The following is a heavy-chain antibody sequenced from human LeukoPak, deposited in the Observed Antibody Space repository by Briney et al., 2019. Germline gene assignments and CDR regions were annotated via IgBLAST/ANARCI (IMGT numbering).Heavy chain of an antibody. Sequence: SETLSLTCAVSRYSLCSGYYWGWIRQPPGKGLEWIGSIYQSGSTNYNPSFKSRVTISVDTSKNQFSLNLSSVTAADTAVYYCARRVFPDYFDYWGQGTLVTVSS. D-gene: IGHD3-10*01. CDR1: RYSLCSGYY. J-gene: IGHJ4*02. CDR3: ARRVFPDYFDY. V-gene: IGHV4-38-2*01. CDR2: IYQSGST.